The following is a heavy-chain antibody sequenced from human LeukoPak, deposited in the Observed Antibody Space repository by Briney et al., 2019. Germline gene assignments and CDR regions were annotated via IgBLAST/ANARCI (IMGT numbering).Heavy chain of an antibody. CDR3: AKDVRRCNGGCT. V-gene: IGHV3-23*01. CDR1: GFTFTTYS. D-gene: IGHD4-23*01. Sequence: GGSLRLSCAASGFTFTTYSFSWVRQAPGKGLEWVSGISASGGDTFYADSVKGRFTISRDNSKNTLSLQMNSLRVEDTAIYYCAKDVRRCNGGCTWGQGTLVTVSS. CDR2: ISASGGDT. J-gene: IGHJ5*02.